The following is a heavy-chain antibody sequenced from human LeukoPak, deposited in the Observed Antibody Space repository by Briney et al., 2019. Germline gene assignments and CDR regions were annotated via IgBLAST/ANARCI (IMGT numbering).Heavy chain of an antibody. D-gene: IGHD3-3*01. CDR3: ARDDFWSGYYTGKVDY. Sequence: ASVKVSCKASGYTFTSYGISWVRQAPGQGLEWMGWISAYNGNTNYAQKLQGRVTMTTDTSTSTAYMELRSLRSDDTAVYYCARDDFWSGYYTGKVDYWGQGTLATVSS. CDR2: ISAYNGNT. CDR1: GYTFTSYG. V-gene: IGHV1-18*01. J-gene: IGHJ4*02.